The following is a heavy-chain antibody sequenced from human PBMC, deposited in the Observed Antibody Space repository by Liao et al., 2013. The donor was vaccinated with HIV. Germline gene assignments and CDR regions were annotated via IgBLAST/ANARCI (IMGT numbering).Heavy chain of an antibody. J-gene: IGHJ2*01. CDR3: ARPGRRLLRHYYFDL. V-gene: IGHV4-34*01. Sequence: QVQLQQWGAGLLKPSETLSLTCAVYGGSFSGYYWTWIRQPPGKGLQWIGEINHSGSTNYNPSLTSRVTISVDTSKNQFSLRLSSVTAADTAVYYCARPGRRLLRHYYFDLWAVAPWSLSPQ. CDR1: GGSFSGYY. CDR2: INHSGST. D-gene: IGHD2-21*01.